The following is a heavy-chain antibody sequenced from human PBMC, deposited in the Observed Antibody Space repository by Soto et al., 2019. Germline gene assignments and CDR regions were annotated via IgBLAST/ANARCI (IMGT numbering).Heavy chain of an antibody. V-gene: IGHV4-34*01. CDR1: GGSFSGYY. CDR3: ARDKITGLFDY. D-gene: IGHD2-8*02. J-gene: IGHJ4*02. CDR2: INHRGST. Sequence: ASETLSLTCAVYGGSFSGYYWTWIRPPPGTGLEGVGEINHRGSTNSNPSLKSRVTISVDTSKNQFSLKLTSVTAADTAVYYCARDKITGLFDYWGQGTLVTVSS.